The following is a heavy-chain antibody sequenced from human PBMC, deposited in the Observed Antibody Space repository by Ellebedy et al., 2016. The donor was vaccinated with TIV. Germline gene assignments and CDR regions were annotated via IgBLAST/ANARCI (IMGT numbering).Heavy chain of an antibody. J-gene: IGHJ2*01. Sequence: SETLSLTCTVSGGSMDRYYWSWMRQPPGKRLEWVAYINYSGSTNSNSSLKSRVIISVDTSKNQLSLKLSSVTAADTAVYYCARHIYGGNPGWNDLWGRGTLVTVSS. D-gene: IGHD4-23*01. V-gene: IGHV4-59*08. CDR3: ARHIYGGNPGWNDL. CDR2: INYSGST. CDR1: GGSMDRYY.